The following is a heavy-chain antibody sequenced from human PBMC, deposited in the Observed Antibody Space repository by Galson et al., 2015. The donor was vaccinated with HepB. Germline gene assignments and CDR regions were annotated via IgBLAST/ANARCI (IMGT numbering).Heavy chain of an antibody. D-gene: IGHD3-10*01. V-gene: IGHV4-39*07. CDR3: AIESFLWFGEKRSAMKNHLPRDKAFDY. Sequence: ETLSLTCTVSGGSISSSSYYWGWIRQPPGKGLEWIGSIYYSGSTYYNPSLKSRVTISVDTSKNQFSLKLSSVTAADTAVYYCAIESFLWFGEKRSAMKNHLPRDKAFDYWGQGTLVTVSS. CDR1: GGSISSSSYY. CDR2: IYYSGST. J-gene: IGHJ4*02.